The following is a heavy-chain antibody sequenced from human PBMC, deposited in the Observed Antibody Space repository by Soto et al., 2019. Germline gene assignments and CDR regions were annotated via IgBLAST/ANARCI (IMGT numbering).Heavy chain of an antibody. Sequence: EVQLVESGGGLIQPGGSLRLSCAASGFTFSTYSMNWVRQAPGKGLEWVSYISSSGGTIYYAASVKGRFTISRDNAKNSLYLQMNSLRDEDTAVYYCARGADIAAAEANDYWGQGTLVTVSS. V-gene: IGHV3-48*02. D-gene: IGHD6-13*01. J-gene: IGHJ4*02. CDR2: ISSSGGTI. CDR3: ARGADIAAAEANDY. CDR1: GFTFSTYS.